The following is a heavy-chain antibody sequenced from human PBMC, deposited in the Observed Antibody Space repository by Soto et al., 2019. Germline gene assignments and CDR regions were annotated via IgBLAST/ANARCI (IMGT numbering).Heavy chain of an antibody. CDR3: ARNGFKQYLSHVDF. J-gene: IGHJ4*02. D-gene: IGHD2-2*02. CDR1: GDSVSSNSVA. CDR2: TYYRSKWYN. V-gene: IGHV6-1*01. Sequence: SQTLSLTCAISGDSVSSNSVAWNWIRQSPSRGLEWLGRTYYRSKWYNDFAPSVKSRITINADTSKNQFSLQLNSVTPEDTAVYYCARNGFKQYLSHVDFWGQGTLVTVSS.